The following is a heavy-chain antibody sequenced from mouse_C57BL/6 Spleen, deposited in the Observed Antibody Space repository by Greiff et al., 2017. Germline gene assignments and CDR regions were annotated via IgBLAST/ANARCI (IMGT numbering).Heavy chain of an antibody. CDR3: VRQSYGNYLDY. Sequence: EVHLVESGGGLVQPKGSLKLSCAASGFSFNTYAMNWVRQAPGKGLEWVARIRSKSNNYATYYADSVKDRFTISRDDSESMLYLQMNNLKTEDTAMYYCVRQSYGNYLDYWGQGTTLTVSS. V-gene: IGHV10-1*01. CDR2: IRSKSNNYAT. CDR1: GFSFNTYA. J-gene: IGHJ2*01. D-gene: IGHD2-1*01.